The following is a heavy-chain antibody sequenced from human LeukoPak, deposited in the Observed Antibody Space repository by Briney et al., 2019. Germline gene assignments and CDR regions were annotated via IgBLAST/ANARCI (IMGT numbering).Heavy chain of an antibody. CDR1: GGTFSSYV. Sequence: SVKVSCKASGGTFSSYVISWVRQAPGQGLEWMGGIIPIFGTANYAQKFQGRVTITADESTSTAYMELSSLRSEDTAVYYCAREYREYYYDSSGWSDYYYYMDVWGKGTTVTVSS. D-gene: IGHD3-22*01. V-gene: IGHV1-69*13. CDR2: IIPIFGTA. CDR3: AREYREYYYDSSGWSDYYYYMDV. J-gene: IGHJ6*03.